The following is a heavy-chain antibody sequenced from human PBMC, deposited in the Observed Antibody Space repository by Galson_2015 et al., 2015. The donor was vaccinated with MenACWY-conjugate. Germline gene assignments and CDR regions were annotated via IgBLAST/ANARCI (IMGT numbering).Heavy chain of an antibody. CDR2: IIPILGIA. CDR3: ASQAGGRDGYNMAY. J-gene: IGHJ4*02. CDR1: GGTFSSYA. Sequence: QSGAEVKKPGESLKISCKASGGTFSSYAISWVRQAPGQGLEWMGRIIPILGIANYAQKFQGRVTITADKSTSTAYMELSSLRSEDTAVYYCASQAGGRDGYNMAYWGQGTLVTVSS. D-gene: IGHD5-24*01. V-gene: IGHV1-69*04.